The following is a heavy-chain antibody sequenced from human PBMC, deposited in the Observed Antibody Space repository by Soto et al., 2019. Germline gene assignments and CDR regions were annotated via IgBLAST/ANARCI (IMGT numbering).Heavy chain of an antibody. Sequence: QVQLVESGGGVVQPGRSLRLSCAASGFTFSSYGMHWVRQAPGKGLEWVAVISYDGSNKYYADSVKGRFTISRDNSKNTLYLQMNSLRAEDTAVYYCAKDLRAYYYDSSGYYYRLGMDVWGQGTTVTVSS. D-gene: IGHD3-22*01. CDR2: ISYDGSNK. J-gene: IGHJ6*02. CDR3: AKDLRAYYYDSSGYYYRLGMDV. V-gene: IGHV3-30*18. CDR1: GFTFSSYG.